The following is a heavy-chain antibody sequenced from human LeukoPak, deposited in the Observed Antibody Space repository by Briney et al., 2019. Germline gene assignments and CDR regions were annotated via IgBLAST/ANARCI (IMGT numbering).Heavy chain of an antibody. D-gene: IGHD1-26*01. V-gene: IGHV3-64*01. CDR1: GFTFSSYA. CDR3: ARGVWELLTDY. Sequence: GGSLRLSCAASGFTFSSYAMHWVRQAPGEGLEYVSAISSNGGSTYYANSVKGRFTISRDNSKNTLYLQMGSLRAEDMAVYYCARGVWELLTDYWGQGTLVTVSS. J-gene: IGHJ4*02. CDR2: ISSNGGST.